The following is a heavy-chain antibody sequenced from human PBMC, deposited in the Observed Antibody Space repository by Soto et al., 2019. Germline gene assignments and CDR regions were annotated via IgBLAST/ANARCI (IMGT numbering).Heavy chain of an antibody. CDR1: GGSVSSYY. Sequence: QVQLQESGPGLVKPSETLSLSCTVSGGSVSSYYWSWIRQPPGKGLEWIGYIYYSGSTSYNPSLKCRVTISLDMSKNQVCLKLSSVTAADTAVYFCARLVAYCPDVSCNDFWGQGTLVTVSS. CDR2: IYYSGST. J-gene: IGHJ4*02. D-gene: IGHD2-21*01. V-gene: IGHV4-59*08. CDR3: ARLVAYCPDVSCNDF.